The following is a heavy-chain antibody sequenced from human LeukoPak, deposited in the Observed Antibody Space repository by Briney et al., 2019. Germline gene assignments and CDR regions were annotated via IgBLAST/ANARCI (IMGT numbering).Heavy chain of an antibody. V-gene: IGHV1-3*03. J-gene: IGHJ4*02. D-gene: IGHD5-18*01. CDR2: INAGNGNT. CDR1: GYTFTSYA. CDR3: AAEPYRTWIQLYSY. Sequence: GASVKVSCKASGYTFTSYAMHWVRQAPGQRLEWMGWINAGNGNTKYSQEFQGRVTITRDTSASTAYMELSSLRSEDTAVYYCAAEPYRTWIQLYSYWGQGTLVTVSS.